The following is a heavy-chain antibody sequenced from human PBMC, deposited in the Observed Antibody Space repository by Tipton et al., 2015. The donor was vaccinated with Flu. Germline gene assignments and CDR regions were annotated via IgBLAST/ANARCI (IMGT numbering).Heavy chain of an antibody. J-gene: IGHJ4*02. V-gene: IGHV4-34*01. CDR2: ISHSGGA. D-gene: IGHD1-1*01. Sequence: TLSLTCAVYDESFSGVYWAWIRQPPGKGLEWIGEISHSGGANYNPSLKSRFIMSLDMSRNEFSLKMISVTAADTAVYYCVQFHPMNDWAGSYYFAYWGQGTLVTVSS. CDR3: VQFHPMNDWAGSYYFAY. CDR1: DESFSGVY.